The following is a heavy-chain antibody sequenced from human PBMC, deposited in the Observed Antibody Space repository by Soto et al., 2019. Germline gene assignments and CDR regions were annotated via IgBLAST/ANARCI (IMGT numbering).Heavy chain of an antibody. J-gene: IGHJ4*02. D-gene: IGHD1-26*01. CDR1: GFTFSIYW. Sequence: EVQLVESGGGLVQPGGSLSLSCAASGFTFSIYWMTWVRQVPGKGLEWVANINPDGSEKYYLDSVKGRFTISRDNAENSLFLQINSLRADDTAVFYCVRESSGLPFDYWGQGTLVTVSS. V-gene: IGHV3-7*01. CDR3: VRESSGLPFDY. CDR2: INPDGSEK.